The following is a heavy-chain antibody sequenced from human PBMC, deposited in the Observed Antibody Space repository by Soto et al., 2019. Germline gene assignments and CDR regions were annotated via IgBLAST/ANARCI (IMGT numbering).Heavy chain of an antibody. CDR3: ARHTSVVGGIAGDIAARPAFDI. V-gene: IGHV4-59*08. CDR1: SGSISSYY. J-gene: IGHJ3*02. CDR2: IYYSGST. Sequence: SETLSLTCTVSSGSISSYYWSWIRQPPGKGLEWIGYIYYSGSTNYNPSLKSRVTISVDTSKNQFSLKLSSVTAADTAVYYCARHTSVVGGIAGDIAARPAFDIWGQGTMVTVSS. D-gene: IGHD6-6*01.